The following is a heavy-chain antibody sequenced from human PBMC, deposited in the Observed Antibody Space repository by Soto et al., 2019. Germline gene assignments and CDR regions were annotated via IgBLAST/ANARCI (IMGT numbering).Heavy chain of an antibody. D-gene: IGHD2-15*01. Sequence: ETLSLTCDVSVEPMTGGYYWGWIRQSPGKGLEWIGSIYYGGTTYYNPSLRSRLAISIDTSKNQFSLRLSSVTAADTALYYCARGWYYFDVWGQGSLVTVSS. CDR3: ARGWYYFDV. J-gene: IGHJ4*02. CDR2: IYYGGTT. V-gene: IGHV4-38-2*01. CDR1: VEPMTGGYY.